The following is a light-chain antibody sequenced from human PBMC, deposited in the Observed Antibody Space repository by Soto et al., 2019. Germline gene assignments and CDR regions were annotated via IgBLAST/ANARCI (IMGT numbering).Light chain of an antibody. CDR2: DVS. CDR1: SSDVGGYNY. J-gene: IGLJ1*01. V-gene: IGLV2-14*01. Sequence: QSVLTQPASVSGSPAQSITISCTGTSSDVGGYNYVSWYQQHPGKAPKLMIYDVSNRPSGVSNRFSGSKSGNTASLTISGLQAEDEADYYCSSYTSNYVFGTGTKVTVL. CDR3: SSYTSNYV.